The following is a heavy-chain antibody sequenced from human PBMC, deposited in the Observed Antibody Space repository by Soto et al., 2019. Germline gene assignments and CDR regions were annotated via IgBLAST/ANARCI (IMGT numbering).Heavy chain of an antibody. V-gene: IGHV3-23*01. CDR3: AKASFGVAPHDSFDI. D-gene: IGHD3-3*01. Sequence: GGSLRLSCAASGFTFSSYGMSWVRQAPGKGLEWVSAIRCSGGNTYYADSVRGRFTISRDNSKNTLYLQMNSLRAEDTAVYYCAKASFGVAPHDSFDIWGQGTMVTVSS. J-gene: IGHJ3*02. CDR1: GFTFSSYG. CDR2: IRCSGGNT.